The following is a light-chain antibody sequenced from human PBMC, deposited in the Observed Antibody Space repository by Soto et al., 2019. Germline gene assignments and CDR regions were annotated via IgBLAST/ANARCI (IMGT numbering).Light chain of an antibody. CDR1: PSVTNY. CDR2: DAS. J-gene: IGKJ5*01. CDR3: QQRSNWPPSIT. Sequence: IVLTQSPATLSLSPGERATLSCRASPSVTNYLAWYQQKPVQAPRLLIYDASNRATGIPARFSGSGSGTDFTLTISSLEPEDFAIYYCQQRSNWPPSITFGQGTRLEIK. V-gene: IGKV3-11*01.